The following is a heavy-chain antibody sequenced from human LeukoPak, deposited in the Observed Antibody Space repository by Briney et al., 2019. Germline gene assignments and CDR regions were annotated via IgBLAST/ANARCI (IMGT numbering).Heavy chain of an antibody. V-gene: IGHV1-69*04. CDR3: ARDSSSIAARPDYYYYSMDV. CDR1: GGTFSSYA. CDR2: IIPIFGIA. Sequence: SVRVSCKAYGGTFSSYAISWVRQAPGQGLEWMGRIIPIFGIANYAQKFQGRVTITADKSTSTAYMELSSLRSEDTAVYYCARDSSSIAARPDYYYYSMDVWGQGTTVTVSS. D-gene: IGHD6-6*01. J-gene: IGHJ6*02.